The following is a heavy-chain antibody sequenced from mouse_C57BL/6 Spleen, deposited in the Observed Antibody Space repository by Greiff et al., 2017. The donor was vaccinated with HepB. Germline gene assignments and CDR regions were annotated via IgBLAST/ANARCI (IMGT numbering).Heavy chain of an antibody. Sequence: EVQLQQSGPELVKPGASVKMSCKASGYTFTDYNMHWVKQSHGKSLEWIGYINPNNGGTSYNQKFKGKATLTVNKSSSTAYMELRSLTSEDSAVYYCARDSNPYYYAMDYWGQGTSVTVSS. CDR3: ARDSNPYYYAMDY. V-gene: IGHV1-22*01. D-gene: IGHD2-5*01. CDR1: GYTFTDYN. CDR2: INPNNGGT. J-gene: IGHJ4*01.